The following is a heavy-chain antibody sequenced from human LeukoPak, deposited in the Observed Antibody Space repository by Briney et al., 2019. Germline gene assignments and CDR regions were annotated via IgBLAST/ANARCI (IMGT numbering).Heavy chain of an antibody. CDR3: ATMTSMRVVLIS. D-gene: IGHD3-22*01. V-gene: IGHV3-23*01. J-gene: IGHJ1*01. Sequence: GGSLRLSCAASGFTFSSFDMTWVRQAPGKGLEWVSTISFSATNTYYADSVKGRFTISRDNSKNPLYLQMSSRRADDTAVYYCATMTSMRVVLISWGQGTLVTVSS. CDR2: ISFSATNT. CDR1: GFTFSSFD.